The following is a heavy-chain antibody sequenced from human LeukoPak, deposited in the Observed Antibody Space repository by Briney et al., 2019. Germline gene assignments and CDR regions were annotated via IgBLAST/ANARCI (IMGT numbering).Heavy chain of an antibody. CDR3: ARVLPAHFLNDY. V-gene: IGHV4-39*07. CDR1: DGSISSRNNY. Sequence: PSETLSLTCTIFDGSISSRNNYWAWIRQPPGKGLEWIGEINHSGSTNYNPSLKSRVTISVDTSKNQFSLKLSSVTAADTAVYYCARVLPAHFLNDYWGQGTLVTVSS. D-gene: IGHD2-15*01. CDR2: INHSGST. J-gene: IGHJ4*02.